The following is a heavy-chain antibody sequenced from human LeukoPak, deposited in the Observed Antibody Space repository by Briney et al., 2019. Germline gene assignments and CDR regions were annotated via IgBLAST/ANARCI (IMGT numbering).Heavy chain of an antibody. D-gene: IGHD3-22*01. Sequence: PGGSLRLSCAASGFTFSSYAMSWVRQAPGKGLEWVSAISGSGGSTYYADSVKGRFTISRDNSKNTLYLQMNSLRAEDTAVYYCAKLGTVIVVYGMDVWGQGTTVTVSS. J-gene: IGHJ6*02. CDR3: AKLGTVIVVYGMDV. CDR2: ISGSGGST. V-gene: IGHV3-23*01. CDR1: GFTFSSYA.